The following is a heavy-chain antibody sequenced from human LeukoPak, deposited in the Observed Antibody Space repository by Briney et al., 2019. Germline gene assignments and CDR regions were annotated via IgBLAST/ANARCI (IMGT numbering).Heavy chain of an antibody. CDR2: INPSFGST. D-gene: IGHD4-23*01. Sequence: ASVKVSCKASGYTFTDYYIHWVRQAPGQGLEWVGIINPSFGSTTYAQSFQGRVAMTRDTSTSTVYMELSSLRSEDTAVYYCARDLRSVETPRYNYFDYWGQGALVTVSS. CDR1: GYTFTDYY. J-gene: IGHJ4*02. CDR3: ARDLRSVETPRYNYFDY. V-gene: IGHV1-46*01.